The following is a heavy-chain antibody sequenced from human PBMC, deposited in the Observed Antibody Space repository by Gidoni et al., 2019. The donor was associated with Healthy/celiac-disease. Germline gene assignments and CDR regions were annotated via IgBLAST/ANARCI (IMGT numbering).Heavy chain of an antibody. CDR1: GFTFSSYA. CDR3: ARAGRITIFGVVTRGYFDY. CDR2: ISSNGGST. V-gene: IGHV3-64*01. J-gene: IGHJ4*02. D-gene: IGHD3-3*01. Sequence: EVKLAESGGGLVQPGGSLRLSCAASGFTFSSYAMHWVRQAPGKGLEYVSAISSNGGSTYYANSVKGRFTISRDNSKNTLYLQMGSLRAEDMAVYYWARAGRITIFGVVTRGYFDYWGQGTLVTVSS.